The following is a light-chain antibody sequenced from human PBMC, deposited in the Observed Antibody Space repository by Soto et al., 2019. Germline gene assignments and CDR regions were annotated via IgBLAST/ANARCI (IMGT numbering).Light chain of an antibody. Sequence: QLVLTQAPSASASLGASVKLTCTLSSGHSSYAIAWHQQQPEKGPRFLMKLNNDGRHIKGDGIPDRFSGSSSGAERYLTISSLPSEDEADYYCQTWATGVWVFGGGTKVTVL. CDR3: QTWATGVWV. V-gene: IGLV4-69*01. CDR2: LNNDGRH. J-gene: IGLJ3*02. CDR1: SGHSSYA.